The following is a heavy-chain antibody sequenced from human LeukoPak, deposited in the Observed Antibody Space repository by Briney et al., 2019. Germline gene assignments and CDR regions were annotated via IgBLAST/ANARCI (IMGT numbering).Heavy chain of an antibody. J-gene: IGHJ3*02. V-gene: IGHV3-23*01. D-gene: IGHD2-2*01. CDR2: ISGSGLST. CDR3: GKDKVVAAGDDAFDI. CDR1: GFTFSSYA. Sequence: PGGSLRLSCTASGFTFSSYAMTWVRQAPGKGLEWVSGISGSGLSTYYADSVEGRFTISRDNSKNMLYLQMNSLRAEDTAVYYCGKDKVVAAGDDAFDIWGQGTMVTVSS.